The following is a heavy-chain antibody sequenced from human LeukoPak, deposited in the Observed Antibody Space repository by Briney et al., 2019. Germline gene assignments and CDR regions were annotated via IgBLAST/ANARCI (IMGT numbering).Heavy chain of an antibody. Sequence: SQTLSLTCTVSGGSISSYYWSWIRQPPGKGLEWIGYIYYSGSTNYNPSLKSRVTISVDTSKNQFSLKLSSVTAADTAVYYCARHLESAGTRPYYYYYYGMDVWGQGTTVTVSS. CDR1: GGSISSYY. D-gene: IGHD3-3*01. V-gene: IGHV4-59*08. J-gene: IGHJ6*02. CDR3: ARHLESAGTRPYYYYYYGMDV. CDR2: IYYSGST.